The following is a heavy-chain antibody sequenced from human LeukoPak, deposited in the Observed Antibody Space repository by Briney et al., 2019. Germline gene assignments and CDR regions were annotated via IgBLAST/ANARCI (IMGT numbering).Heavy chain of an antibody. CDR3: AIWYYYDSSGYFHYYFDY. V-gene: IGHV1-24*01. CDR1: GYTLTELS. J-gene: IGHJ4*02. Sequence: ASVKVSCKVSGYTLTELSMHWVRQAPGKGLEWMGDFDPEDGETIYAQKFQGRVTMTEDTSTDTAYMELSSLRSEDTAVYYCAIWYYYDSSGYFHYYFDYWGQGTLVTVSS. D-gene: IGHD3-22*01. CDR2: FDPEDGET.